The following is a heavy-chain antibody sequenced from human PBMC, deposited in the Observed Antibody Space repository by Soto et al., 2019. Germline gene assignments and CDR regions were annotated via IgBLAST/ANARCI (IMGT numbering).Heavy chain of an antibody. Sequence: GGSLRLSCAASGFTFSSYVMSWVRQAPGKGLEWVSAITDSGGSTYYADSVKGRFTISRDNSKNTLYLQMNSLRAEDTAVYYCAKSSGYHDAFDIGGQGTMVTVSS. J-gene: IGHJ3*02. D-gene: IGHD3-22*01. CDR3: AKSSGYHDAFDI. CDR2: ITDSGGST. CDR1: GFTFSSYV. V-gene: IGHV3-23*01.